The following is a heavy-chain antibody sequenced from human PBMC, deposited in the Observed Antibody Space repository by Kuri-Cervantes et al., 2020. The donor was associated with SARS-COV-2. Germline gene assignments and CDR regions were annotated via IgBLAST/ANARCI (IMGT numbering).Heavy chain of an antibody. Sequence: GSLRLSCAVSGGSVSSGTKFWSWIRQPPGKGLEWIGYIYHSGATNYNPSLESRVTISVDTSKNHFSLKLSSVTAADTAVYYCARQAPLQQLALDYWGQGTLVTVSS. V-gene: IGHV4-61*03. CDR3: ARQAPLQQLALDY. J-gene: IGHJ4*02. D-gene: IGHD6-13*01. CDR1: GGSVSSGTKF. CDR2: IYHSGAT.